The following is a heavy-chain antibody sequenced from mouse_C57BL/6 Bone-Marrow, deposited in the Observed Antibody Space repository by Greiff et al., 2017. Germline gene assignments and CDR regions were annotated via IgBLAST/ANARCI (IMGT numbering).Heavy chain of an antibody. V-gene: IGHV14-4*01. CDR1: GFNIKDDY. CDR3: TSTTVVAPYYAMDY. Sequence: EVQLQQSGAELVRPGASVKLSCTASGFNIKDDYMHWVKPRPEQGLEWIGWIDPENGDPDSASKFQGKATITADASSNTAYLQLSSLTSEDTAVEYCTSTTVVAPYYAMDYWGQGTSVTVSS. D-gene: IGHD1-1*01. CDR2: IDPENGDP. J-gene: IGHJ4*01.